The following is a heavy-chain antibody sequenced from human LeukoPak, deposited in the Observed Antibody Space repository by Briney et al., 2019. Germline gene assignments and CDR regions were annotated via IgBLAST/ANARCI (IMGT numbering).Heavy chain of an antibody. Sequence: SSVKVSCKASGYTFTRYGISWLRQAPGHGLEWMGWISAYNGNTNYAQKLQGRVTMTTDTSPRTAYMELRRLRSDDTAVYYCARPPGDSSSWYWDPNFAYWGQGTLVTVSS. CDR1: GYTFTRYG. CDR2: ISAYNGNT. CDR3: ARPPGDSSSWYWDPNFAY. D-gene: IGHD6-13*01. J-gene: IGHJ4*02. V-gene: IGHV1-18*01.